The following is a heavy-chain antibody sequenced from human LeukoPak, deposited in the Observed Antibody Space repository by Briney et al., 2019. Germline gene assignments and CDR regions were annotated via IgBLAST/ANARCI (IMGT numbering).Heavy chain of an antibody. Sequence: PGGSLRLSCAASGFTFSRYAMNWVRQAPGKGLEWVSGIRGSGDSTFYADSVKGRFTISRDNSKNTLFLQMNSLRAEDTAVYYCARDPTYYDILTGKYQYHGMDVWGQGTTVTVSS. CDR3: ARDPTYYDILTGKYQYHGMDV. CDR1: GFTFSRYA. V-gene: IGHV3-23*01. CDR2: IRGSGDST. D-gene: IGHD3-9*01. J-gene: IGHJ6*02.